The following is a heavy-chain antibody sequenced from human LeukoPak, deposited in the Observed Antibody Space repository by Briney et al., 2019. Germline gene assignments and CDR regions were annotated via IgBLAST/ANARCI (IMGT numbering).Heavy chain of an antibody. Sequence: GGSLRLSCAASGFTFSDYYMSWIRQAPGKGLEWVSSISSSSSYIYYADSVKGRFTISRDNAKNSLYLQMNSLRAEDTAVYYCARDTRAYYYDSSGYPDDYWGQGTLVTVSS. CDR1: GFTFSDYY. J-gene: IGHJ4*02. D-gene: IGHD3-22*01. CDR2: ISSSSSYI. V-gene: IGHV3-11*06. CDR3: ARDTRAYYYDSSGYPDDY.